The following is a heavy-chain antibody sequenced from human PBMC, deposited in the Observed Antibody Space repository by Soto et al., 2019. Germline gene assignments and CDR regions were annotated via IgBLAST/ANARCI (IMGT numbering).Heavy chain of an antibody. CDR3: ARVGSTIFGVVPQSPLTFDY. V-gene: IGHV3-30*03. J-gene: IGHJ4*02. CDR2: ISYDGSNK. D-gene: IGHD3-3*01. CDR1: GFTFSRYG. Sequence: PGGSLRLSCAASGFTFSRYGMHWVRQGPGKGLEWVAVISYDGSNKYYADSVKGRFTISRDNSKNTLYLQMNSLRAEDTAVYYCARVGSTIFGVVPQSPLTFDYWGQGTLVTVSS.